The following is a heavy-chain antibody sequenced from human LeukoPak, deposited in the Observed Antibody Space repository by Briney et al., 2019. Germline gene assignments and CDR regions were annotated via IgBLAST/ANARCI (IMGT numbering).Heavy chain of an antibody. CDR1: GGTFSSYA. V-gene: IGHV1-69*13. CDR2: IIPIFGAA. D-gene: IGHD7-27*01. CDR3: VGGAPNWGFDY. J-gene: IGHJ4*02. Sequence: ASVKVSCKASGGTFSSYAISWVRQAPGQGLEWMGGIIPIFGAANYTQKFQGRVTITADESTSTAYMELTSLRSEDTAVYYCVGGAPNWGFDYWGQGTLVTVSS.